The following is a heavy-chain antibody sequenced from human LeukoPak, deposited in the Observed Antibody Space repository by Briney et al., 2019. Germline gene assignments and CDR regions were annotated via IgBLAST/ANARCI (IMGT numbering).Heavy chain of an antibody. CDR2: ISGSGDST. J-gene: IGHJ4*02. Sequence: GGSLRLSCAASGFTFNTYAMSWVRQAPGQGLEWVSAISGSGDSTYYADSVKGRFTISRDNSKNTLYLQMNSLRAEDTAVYYCAKRYFGNYYFDSWGQGTLVTVSS. CDR3: AKRYFGNYYFDS. V-gene: IGHV3-23*01. CDR1: GFTFNTYA. D-gene: IGHD3-9*01.